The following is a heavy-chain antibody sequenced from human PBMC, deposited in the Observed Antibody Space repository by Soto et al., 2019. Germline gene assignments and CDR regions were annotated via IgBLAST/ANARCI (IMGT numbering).Heavy chain of an antibody. J-gene: IGHJ5*02. V-gene: IGHV1-8*01. Sequence: QVQLVQSGAEVKKPGASVKVSCKASGYSFTSYDINWVRQATGQGLEWMGWMNPNSGNTGYAQKFQGRVTMTRNTSISTAYMMIRSLRSKTKAVYYFTREKHVRGFEPWGQGTLVPVSS. CDR1: GYSFTSYD. D-gene: IGHD2-21*01. CDR3: TREKHVRGFEP. CDR2: MNPNSGNT.